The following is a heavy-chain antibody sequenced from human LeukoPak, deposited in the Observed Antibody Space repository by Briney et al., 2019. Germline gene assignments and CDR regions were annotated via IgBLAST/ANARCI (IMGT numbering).Heavy chain of an antibody. Sequence: GGSLRLSCAASGFTFSSYDMHWVRQAPGKGPEGVAIIRYDGSNENYVDSVKGRFTISRDNSKKTLYLQMNSLRAEDTAVYYCARSRYNLDYWGQGTLVTVSS. CDR3: ARSRYNLDY. V-gene: IGHV3-33*01. D-gene: IGHD5-24*01. J-gene: IGHJ4*02. CDR1: GFTFSSYD. CDR2: IRYDGSNE.